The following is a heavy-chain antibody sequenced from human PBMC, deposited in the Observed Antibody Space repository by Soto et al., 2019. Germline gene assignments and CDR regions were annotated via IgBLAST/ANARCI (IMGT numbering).Heavy chain of an antibody. CDR3: ARHPSSSSTYYYYYGMDV. CDR1: GGSISSSSYY. J-gene: IGHJ6*02. CDR2: IYYSGST. D-gene: IGHD6-13*01. V-gene: IGHV4-39*01. Sequence: SETLSLTCTVSGGSISSSSYYWGWIRQPPGKGLEWIGSIYYSGSTYYNPSLKSRVTISVDTSKNQFSLKLSSVTAADTAVYYCARHPSSSSTYYYYYGMDVWGQGTTVTVSS.